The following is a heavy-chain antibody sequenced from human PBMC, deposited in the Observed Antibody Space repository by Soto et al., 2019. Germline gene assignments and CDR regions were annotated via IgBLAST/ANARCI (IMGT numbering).Heavy chain of an antibody. Sequence: SETLSLTCTISGGSISSYYWSWIRQPPGKGLEWIGYIYYTGSTNYNPSLKSRVTISVDTSKNQFSLKLSSVTAADTAVYYCARRDSNRWYSNWFDPWGQGTLVTVSS. CDR3: ARRDSNRWYSNWFDP. CDR1: GGSISSYY. CDR2: IYYTGST. D-gene: IGHD6-13*01. V-gene: IGHV4-59*08. J-gene: IGHJ5*02.